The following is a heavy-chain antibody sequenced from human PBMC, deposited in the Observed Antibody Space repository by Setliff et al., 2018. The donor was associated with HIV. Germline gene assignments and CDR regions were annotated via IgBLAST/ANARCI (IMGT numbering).Heavy chain of an antibody. V-gene: IGHV3-48*04. CDR3: ASRGYNYGRRPVYFDR. Sequence: GGSLRLSCAASGFTFSNYWMDWVRQAPGKGLEWVSHISSTGNVMDYADFVKGRFTISRDNARKSLYLEMHSLRAEDTAVYYCASRGYNYGRRPVYFDRWGQGTLVTVSS. CDR2: ISSTGNVM. CDR1: GFTFSNYW. D-gene: IGHD5-18*01. J-gene: IGHJ4*02.